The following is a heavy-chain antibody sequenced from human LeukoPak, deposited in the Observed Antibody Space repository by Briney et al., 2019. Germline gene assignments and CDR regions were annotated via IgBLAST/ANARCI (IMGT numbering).Heavy chain of an antibody. CDR1: GFTFSSYE. CDR3: ARDGRAVAFDI. CDR2: IKEDGSEK. J-gene: IGHJ3*02. V-gene: IGHV3-7*01. Sequence: PGGSLRLSCAASGFTFSSYEMNWVRQAPGKGLEWVANIKEDGSEKYYVDSVKGRFTISRDNAKNSLYLQMNSLRAEDTAIYFCARDGRAVAFDIWGPGTMVTVSS. D-gene: IGHD6-19*01.